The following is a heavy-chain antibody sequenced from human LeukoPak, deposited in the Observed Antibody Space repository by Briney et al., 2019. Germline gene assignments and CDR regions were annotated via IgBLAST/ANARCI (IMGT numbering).Heavy chain of an antibody. CDR1: GYSISSGYY. Sequence: PSETLSLTCTVSGYSISSGYYWGWIRQPPGKGLEWIGSIYHSGSTYYNPSLKSRVTISVDTSKNQFSLKLSSVTAADTAVYYCARDYYDSSGYWALDYWGQGTLVTVSS. V-gene: IGHV4-38-2*02. CDR3: ARDYYDSSGYWALDY. J-gene: IGHJ4*02. D-gene: IGHD3-22*01. CDR2: IYHSGST.